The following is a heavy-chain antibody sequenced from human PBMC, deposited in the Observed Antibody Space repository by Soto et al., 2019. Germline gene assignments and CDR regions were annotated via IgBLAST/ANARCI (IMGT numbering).Heavy chain of an antibody. V-gene: IGHV3-23*01. J-gene: IGHJ6*03. CDR3: EGRYCRSTSCYAYYYYYMDV. CDR2: ISGSGGST. CDR1: GFTFSSYA. Sequence: EVQLLESGGGLVQPGGSLRLSCAASGFTFSSYAMSWVRQAPGKGLEWVSAISGSGGSTYYADSVKGRFTISRDNSKNTLYLQMNSLRVEDTAVYYCEGRYCRSTSCYAYYYYYMDVWGKGTTVTVSS. D-gene: IGHD2-2*01.